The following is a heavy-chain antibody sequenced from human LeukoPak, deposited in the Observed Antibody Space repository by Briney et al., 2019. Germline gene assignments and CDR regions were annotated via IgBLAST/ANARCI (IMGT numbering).Heavy chain of an antibody. CDR3: ARENSGSYREFDY. D-gene: IGHD1-26*01. V-gene: IGHV4-4*07. Sequence: PSETLSLTCTVSAGSISSYYWSWIRQPAGKGLEWIRRIYTSGSTNYNASLKSRVSMSVDTSKNQSSLKLSSVTAADTAVFYCARENSGSYREFDYWGKGTLVTVSS. CDR2: IYTSGST. J-gene: IGHJ4*02. CDR1: AGSISSYY.